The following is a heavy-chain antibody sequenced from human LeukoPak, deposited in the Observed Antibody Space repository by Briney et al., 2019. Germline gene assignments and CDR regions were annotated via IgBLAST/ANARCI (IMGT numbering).Heavy chain of an antibody. V-gene: IGHV3-23*01. D-gene: IGHD1-26*01. CDR1: GFTFSSYA. CDR2: SSCSGGST. Sequence: GGSLRLSCAASGFTFSSYAMTWVRQAPGKGLEWVSSSSCSGGSTYYADSVKGRFTIPRDNSKNTLYLQMNSLRAEDTAVYYCAKDRGISGSYYTLDYWGQGTLVTVSS. J-gene: IGHJ4*02. CDR3: AKDRGISGSYYTLDY.